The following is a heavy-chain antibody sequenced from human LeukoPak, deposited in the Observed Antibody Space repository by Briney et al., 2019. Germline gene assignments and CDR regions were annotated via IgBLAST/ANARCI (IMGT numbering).Heavy chain of an antibody. J-gene: IGHJ4*02. Sequence: KPSQTLSLTCTVSGGSISSGSYYWSWIRQPAGKGLEWIGRIYTSGSTNYNPSLKSRVTISVDTSKNQFSLKLSSVTAADTAVYYCASIPRGTIFGVAFDYWGQGTLVTVSS. CDR2: IYTSGST. V-gene: IGHV4-61*02. D-gene: IGHD3-3*01. CDR1: GGSISSGSYY. CDR3: ASIPRGTIFGVAFDY.